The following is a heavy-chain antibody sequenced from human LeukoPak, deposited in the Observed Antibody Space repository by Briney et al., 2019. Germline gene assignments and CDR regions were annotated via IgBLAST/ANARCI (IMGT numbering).Heavy chain of an antibody. CDR1: GGFISSYY. J-gene: IGHJ4*02. CDR2: IYYSGST. CDR3: ARQFRWSFDY. V-gene: IGHV4-59*01. D-gene: IGHD4-23*01. Sequence: PSETLSLTCTVSGGFISSYYWSWIRQPPGKGLEWIGYIYYSGSTNYNPSLKSRVTISVDTSKNQSSLKLSSVTAADTAVYYCARQFRWSFDYWGQGTLVTVSS.